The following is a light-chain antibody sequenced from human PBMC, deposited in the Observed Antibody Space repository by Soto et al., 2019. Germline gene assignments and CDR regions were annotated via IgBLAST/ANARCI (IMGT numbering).Light chain of an antibody. V-gene: IGKV3-15*01. CDR2: GVS. CDR3: QQYNNWPRT. CDR1: QSVSSN. J-gene: IGKJ2*01. Sequence: EIVMTLSPATLSVSPGERVTLSCRASQSVSSNLGWYQQKPGQAPRLLIYGVSTRATGIPARFSGSGSGTEFTLTISSLQSEDFAVYYCQQYNNWPRTFGQGTKLEIK.